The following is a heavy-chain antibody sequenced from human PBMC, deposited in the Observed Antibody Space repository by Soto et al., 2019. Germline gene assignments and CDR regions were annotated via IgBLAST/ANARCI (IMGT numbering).Heavy chain of an antibody. CDR2: IYYSGST. V-gene: IGHV4-59*01. Sequence: SETLSLTCTVSGGSISSYYWSWIRQPPGKGLEWIGYIYYSGSTNYNPSLKSRVTISVDTSKNQFSLKLSSVTAADTAVYYCARQKYDYGSIDYWGQGTLVTVSS. D-gene: IGHD4-17*01. J-gene: IGHJ4*02. CDR3: ARQKYDYGSIDY. CDR1: GGSISSYY.